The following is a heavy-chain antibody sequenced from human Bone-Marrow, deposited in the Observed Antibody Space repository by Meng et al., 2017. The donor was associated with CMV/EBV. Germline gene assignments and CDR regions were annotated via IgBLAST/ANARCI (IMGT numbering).Heavy chain of an antibody. D-gene: IGHD1-26*01. Sequence: GSLRLSCTVSGYSISSGYYWGWIRQPPGKGLEWIGSIYHSGTTFYNPSLKSRVTISVDTSKNQFSLKLNSVTAADTAVYYCARDQEWESDYWGQGTVVTVSS. J-gene: IGHJ4*02. CDR3: ARDQEWESDY. CDR1: GYSISSGYY. V-gene: IGHV4-38-2*02. CDR2: IYHSGTT.